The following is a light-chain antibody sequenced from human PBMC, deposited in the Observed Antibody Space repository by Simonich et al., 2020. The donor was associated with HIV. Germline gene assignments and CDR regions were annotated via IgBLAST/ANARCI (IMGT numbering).Light chain of an antibody. CDR2: GAS. Sequence: EIVMTQSPATLSVSPGERATLSCRAIQSVSRNLAWYQQKHGQAPRLLIHGASTRATGIPARFSGSGSGTEFTLTISSLQSEDFAVYYCQQYNKWPPYTFGQGTKLEIK. V-gene: IGKV3-15*01. J-gene: IGKJ2*01. CDR1: QSVSRN. CDR3: QQYNKWPPYT.